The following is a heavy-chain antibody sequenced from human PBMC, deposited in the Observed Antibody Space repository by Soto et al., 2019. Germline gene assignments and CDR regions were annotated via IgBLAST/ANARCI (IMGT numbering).Heavy chain of an antibody. J-gene: IGHJ6*03. V-gene: IGHV6-1*01. CDR2: TYYKSKWIN. CDR1: GDSVSSNSAG. CDR3: ARGSWDDVSGHYYMDV. D-gene: IGHD5-12*01. Sequence: QVQLQLSGPGLMKPSQTLSLTCAISGDSVSSNSAGWNWVRQTPSRGLEWLGRTYYKSKWINNYAASVKRRITINPDTSQNQFSLQLDSVTPEDTAVYYCARGSWDDVSGHYYMDVWGKGTTVTVSS.